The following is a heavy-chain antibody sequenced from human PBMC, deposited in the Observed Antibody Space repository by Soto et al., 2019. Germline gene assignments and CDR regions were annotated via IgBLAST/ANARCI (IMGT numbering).Heavy chain of an antibody. V-gene: IGHV3-30-3*01. J-gene: IGHJ6*02. CDR3: ARDKEYYYDSSGYYYGAPYYYYGMDI. CDR1: GFTFSSYA. Sequence: QSGGSLRLSCAASGFTFSSYAMHWVRQAPGKGLEWVAVISYDGSNKYYADSVKGRFTISRDNSKNTLYLQMNSLRAEDTAVYYCARDKEYYYDSSGYYYGAPYYYYGMDIWGQGTTVTVSS. D-gene: IGHD3-22*01. CDR2: ISYDGSNK.